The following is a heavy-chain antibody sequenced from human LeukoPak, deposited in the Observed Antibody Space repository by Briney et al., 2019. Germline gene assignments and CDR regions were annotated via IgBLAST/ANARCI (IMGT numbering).Heavy chain of an antibody. CDR3: ARLVVSSWYHEVLLGRDY. D-gene: IGHD6-13*01. J-gene: IGHJ4*02. Sequence: PGGSLRLSCAASGFTFSSYWMHWIRQPPGKGLEWLGSFYYSGSTYYKPSLKSRVTISVDTSKNQISLKLSSVTAADTAVYYCARLVVSSWYHEVLLGRDYWGQGTLVTVSS. CDR1: GFTFSSYW. CDR2: FYYSGST. V-gene: IGHV4-39*01.